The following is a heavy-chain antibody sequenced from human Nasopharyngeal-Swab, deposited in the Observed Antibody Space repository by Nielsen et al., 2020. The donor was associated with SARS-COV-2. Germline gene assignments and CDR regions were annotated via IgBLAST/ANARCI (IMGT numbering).Heavy chain of an antibody. CDR3: AKPTGTPLYYYMDV. CDR2: ISSGRTSI. Sequence: GESLKISCAASGFTFSSYSMNWVRQAPGKGLEWVSCISSGRTSIYYADSVKGRFTISRDNSKNTLFLQMNSLRVEDTAVYYCAKPTGTPLYYYMDVWGRGTTVTVSS. V-gene: IGHV3-21*04. CDR1: GFTFSSYS. J-gene: IGHJ6*03. D-gene: IGHD1-1*01.